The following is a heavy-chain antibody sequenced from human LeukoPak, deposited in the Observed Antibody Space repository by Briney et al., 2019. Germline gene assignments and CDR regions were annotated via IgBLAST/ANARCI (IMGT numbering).Heavy chain of an antibody. D-gene: IGHD3-10*02. CDR3: ARSTGSTMFIDY. V-gene: IGHV4-59*01. Sequence: SETLSLTXTVSGGSISPYYWSWIRQPPGKGMEWLGYIYYSGNTDYNPSLKRLVAISVDTSKNQFSLKLSSVTAADTAVYYCARSTGSTMFIDYWGQGTLVTVSS. CDR2: IYYSGNT. J-gene: IGHJ4*02. CDR1: GGSISPYY.